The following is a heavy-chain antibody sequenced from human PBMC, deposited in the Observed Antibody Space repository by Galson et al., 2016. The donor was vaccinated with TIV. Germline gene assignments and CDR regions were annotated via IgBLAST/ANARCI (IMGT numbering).Heavy chain of an antibody. CDR3: AKPSVEQWREHYYYVMDA. Sequence: SLRLSCAASGFTVSTNYMTWVRQAPGKGLEWVSVIHSGGNTYYADSVKGRFAISRDKSKNTLYLQMNSLRAEDTAVYYCAKPSVEQWREHYYYVMDAWGQGTTVTVSS. CDR2: IHSGGNT. CDR1: GFTVSTNY. V-gene: IGHV3-53*01. J-gene: IGHJ6*02. D-gene: IGHD6-19*01.